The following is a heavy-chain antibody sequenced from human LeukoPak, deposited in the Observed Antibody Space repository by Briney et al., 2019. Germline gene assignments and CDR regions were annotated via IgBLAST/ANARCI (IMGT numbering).Heavy chain of an antibody. Sequence: PGGSLRLSCAGSGFTFNNYNMNWVRQAPGKGLEWVSYISSSSSTIYYADSVKGRFTISRDNAKNSLYLQMNSLRAEDTAVYYCAKLTSGWFEDFWGQGTLVTVSS. D-gene: IGHD6-19*01. CDR2: ISSSSSTI. CDR1: GFTFNNYN. CDR3: AKLTSGWFEDF. J-gene: IGHJ4*02. V-gene: IGHV3-48*01.